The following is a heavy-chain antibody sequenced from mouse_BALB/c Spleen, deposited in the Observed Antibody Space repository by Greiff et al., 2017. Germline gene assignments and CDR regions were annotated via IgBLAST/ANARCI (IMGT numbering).Heavy chain of an antibody. J-gene: IGHJ4*01. CDR2: IWAGGST. V-gene: IGHV2-9*02. CDR3: ARVVITTVVARGYAMDY. CDR1: GFSLTSYG. D-gene: IGHD1-1*01. Sequence: QVQLKESGPGLVAPSQSLSITCTVSGFSLTSYGVHWVRQPPGKGLEWLGVIWAGGSTNYNSALMSRLSISKDNSKSQVFLKMNSLQTDDTAMYYCARVVITTVVARGYAMDYWGQGTSVTVSS.